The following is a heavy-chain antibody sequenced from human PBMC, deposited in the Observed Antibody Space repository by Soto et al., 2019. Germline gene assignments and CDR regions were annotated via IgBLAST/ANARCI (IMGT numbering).Heavy chain of an antibody. Sequence: PSETLSLTCTVSGGSISSYYWSWIRQPPAKGLEWIGYIYYSGSTNYNPSLKSRVTISVDSSKNQFSLRLSSVTAADTAVYYCARHRPYSSPFYFDSWGQGTLVTVSS. CDR3: ARHRPYSSPFYFDS. CDR2: IYYSGST. J-gene: IGHJ4*02. CDR1: GGSISSYY. V-gene: IGHV4-59*08. D-gene: IGHD2-15*01.